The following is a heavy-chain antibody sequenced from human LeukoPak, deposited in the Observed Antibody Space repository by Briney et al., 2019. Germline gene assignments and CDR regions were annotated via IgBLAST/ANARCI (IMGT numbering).Heavy chain of an antibody. CDR2: ISSSSSYT. CDR3: ARDLNMVRGVIVYWFDP. V-gene: IGHV3-11*05. D-gene: IGHD3-10*01. Sequence: GGSLRLSCAASGFTFSDYYMSWIRQAPGKGLEWVSYISSSSSYTNYADSVKGRFTISRDNAKNSLYLQMNSLRAEDTAVYYCARDLNMVRGVIVYWFDPWGQGTLVTVSS. CDR1: GFTFSDYY. J-gene: IGHJ5*02.